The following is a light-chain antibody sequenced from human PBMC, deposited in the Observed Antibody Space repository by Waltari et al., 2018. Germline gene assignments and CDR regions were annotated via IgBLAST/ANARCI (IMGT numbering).Light chain of an antibody. J-gene: IGKJ4*01. Sequence: DIVMTQSPDSLAVSLGERATINCKSSQSVLYSSNNKNYLAWYQQKPGQPPKLLIYWASTRESGVPDRFSGSGSGTDFTLTISSLQAEDVAVYYCQQHYSSPLTFGGGTKVEL. CDR1: QSVLYSSNNKNY. CDR3: QQHYSSPLT. V-gene: IGKV4-1*01. CDR2: WAS.